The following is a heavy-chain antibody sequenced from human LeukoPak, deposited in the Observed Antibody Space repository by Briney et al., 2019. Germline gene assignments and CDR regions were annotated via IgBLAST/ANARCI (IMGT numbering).Heavy chain of an antibody. D-gene: IGHD5-18*01. Sequence: ASVKVSCKASGYTFTNFGISWVRQAPGQGLEWMGWISTYNGNTNYAQNLQGRVTMTTDTSTSTAYLALRSLRSDDTAVYYCARGGAYTYGYYWGQGTLVTDSS. J-gene: IGHJ4*02. CDR3: ARGGAYTYGYY. CDR2: ISTYNGNT. CDR1: GYTFTNFG. V-gene: IGHV1-18*01.